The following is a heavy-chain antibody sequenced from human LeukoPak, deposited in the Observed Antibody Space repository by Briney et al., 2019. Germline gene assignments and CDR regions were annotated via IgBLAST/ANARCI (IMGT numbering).Heavy chain of an antibody. Sequence: GGSLRLSCAASGFTFSSYAMSWVRQAPGKGLEWVSAISGSGGSTYYADSVKGRFTISRDNSKNTLYLQMNGLRAEDTAVYYCAKNVPWFGELPNWFDPWGQGTLVTVSS. CDR2: ISGSGGST. V-gene: IGHV3-23*01. CDR3: AKNVPWFGELPNWFDP. J-gene: IGHJ5*02. CDR1: GFTFSSYA. D-gene: IGHD3-10*01.